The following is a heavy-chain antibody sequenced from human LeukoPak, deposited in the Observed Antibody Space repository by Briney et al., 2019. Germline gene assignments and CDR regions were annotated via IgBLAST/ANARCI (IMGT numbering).Heavy chain of an antibody. CDR3: VRGNDYGGPHY. J-gene: IGHJ4*02. V-gene: IGHV3-74*01. Sequence: GGSLRLSCAVSGFTFSSYWMHWVCQAPGKGLVWVSRIDRDGSRINYADSVKGRFTISRDNGKNTLFLQMNSLRAEDAAVYYCVRGNDYGGPHYWGQGTLVTVSS. CDR2: IDRDGSRI. CDR1: GFTFSSYW. D-gene: IGHD4-23*01.